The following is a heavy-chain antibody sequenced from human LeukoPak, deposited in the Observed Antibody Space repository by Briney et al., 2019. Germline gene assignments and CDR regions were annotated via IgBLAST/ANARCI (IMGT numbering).Heavy chain of an antibody. CDR1: GFTFNNYA. V-gene: IGHV3-23*01. D-gene: IGHD3-10*01. CDR3: AKPKESYYYYYYMDV. J-gene: IGHJ6*03. CDR2: ISGSGGST. Sequence: GGSLRLSRAASGFTFNNYAMNWVRQAPGKGLEWVSGISGSGGSTYYADSVKGRFTISRDNSKNTLYLQMNSLRAEDTAVYYCAKPKESYYYYYYMDVWGKGTTVTVSS.